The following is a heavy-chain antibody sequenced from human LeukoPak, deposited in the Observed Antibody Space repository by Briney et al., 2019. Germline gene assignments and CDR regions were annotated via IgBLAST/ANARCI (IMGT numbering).Heavy chain of an antibody. CDR3: TRRYSSSWYPPPTDY. J-gene: IGHJ4*02. Sequence: GESLKISCTASGYTFTSYWIGWVRQMPGKGLEWMGIIYPRDSDTRYSPSFKGQVTISVDKSITTAYLQWSSLKASDTAIYYCTRRYSSSWYPPPTDYWGQGTLVTVSS. CDR1: GYTFTSYW. CDR2: IYPRDSDT. V-gene: IGHV5-51*01. D-gene: IGHD6-13*01.